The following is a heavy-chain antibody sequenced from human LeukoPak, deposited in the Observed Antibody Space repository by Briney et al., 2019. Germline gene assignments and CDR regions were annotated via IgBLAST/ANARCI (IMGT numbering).Heavy chain of an antibody. CDR3: ARDYSSPGNFDY. Sequence: GGSLRLSCAASGFTVSSNYMSWVRQAPGKGLEWVSVIYSGGSTYYADSVKGRFTISRDNSKNTLYLQMNSLRAEDTAVYYCARDYSSPGNFDYWGQGTLVTVSS. D-gene: IGHD6-13*01. CDR2: IYSGGST. J-gene: IGHJ4*02. V-gene: IGHV3-66*01. CDR1: GFTVSSNY.